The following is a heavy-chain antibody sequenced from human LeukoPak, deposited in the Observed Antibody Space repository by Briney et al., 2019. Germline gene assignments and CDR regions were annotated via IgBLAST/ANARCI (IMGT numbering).Heavy chain of an antibody. CDR2: ISGSGGST. V-gene: IGHV3-23*01. D-gene: IGHD3-10*01. CDR3: AKSVLGITMVRGAQSWFDP. CDR1: GFTFSSYG. J-gene: IGHJ5*02. Sequence: GGTLRLSCAASGFTFSSYGMSWVRQAPGKGLEWVSAISGSGGSTYYADSVKGRFTISRDNSKNTLYLQMNSLRAEDTAVYYCAKSVLGITMVRGAQSWFDPWGQGTLVTVSS.